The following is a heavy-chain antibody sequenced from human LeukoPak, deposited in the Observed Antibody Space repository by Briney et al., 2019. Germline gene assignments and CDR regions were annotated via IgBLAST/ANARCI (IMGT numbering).Heavy chain of an antibody. J-gene: IGHJ4*02. CDR2: ISYDGSNK. V-gene: IGHV3-30*04. Sequence: GGSLRLSCAASGFTFSRYAMHWVRQAPGKGLEWVAVISYDGSNKYYADSVKGRFTISRDNSKNTLYLQMNSLRAEDTAVYYCARVYSSGWYGGYWGQGTLVTVSS. CDR3: ARVYSSGWYGGY. CDR1: GFTFSRYA. D-gene: IGHD6-19*01.